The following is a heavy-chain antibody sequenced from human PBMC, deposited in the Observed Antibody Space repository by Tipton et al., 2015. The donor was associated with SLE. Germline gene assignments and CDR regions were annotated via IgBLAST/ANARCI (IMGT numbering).Heavy chain of an antibody. Sequence: TLSLTCTVSGGSISSSSYYWGWIRQPPGKGLEWIGSIYYSGSTYYNPSLKSRVTISVDTSRNKFFLKLTSVTAADTAVYYCATQGNWDAFDIWGQGTVVTVSS. V-gene: IGHV4-39*01. D-gene: IGHD1-20*01. J-gene: IGHJ3*02. CDR1: GGSISSSSYY. CDR3: ATQGNWDAFDI. CDR2: IYYSGST.